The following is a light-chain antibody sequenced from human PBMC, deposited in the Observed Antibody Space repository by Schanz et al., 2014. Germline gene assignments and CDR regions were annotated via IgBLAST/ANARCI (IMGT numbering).Light chain of an antibody. CDR3: QQYDNSLPWT. CDR1: QSVSSSY. CDR2: DAS. J-gene: IGKJ1*01. Sequence: EIVLTQSPGTLSLSPGERATLSCRASQSVSSSYLAWYQQKPGQAPRLLIYDASTRATGIPARFSGSGSGTEFTLTISRLEPEDFAMYYCQQYDNSLPWTFGRGTKVEIK. V-gene: IGKV3-20*01.